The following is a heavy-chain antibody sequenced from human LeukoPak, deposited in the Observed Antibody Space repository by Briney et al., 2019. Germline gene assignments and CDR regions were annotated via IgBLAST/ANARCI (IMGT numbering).Heavy chain of an antibody. CDR2: ISGSGGST. D-gene: IGHD3-10*02. CDR3: AKSKMLGITMSLFDY. CDR1: GFTFSSYA. J-gene: IGHJ4*02. V-gene: IGHV3-23*01. Sequence: GGSLRLSCAASGFTFSSYAMTWVRQAPGKGLEWVSAISGSGGSTYYADSVKGRFTISRDNSKNRLYLQMNSLRAEDTAVYYCAKSKMLGITMSLFDYWGQGTLVTVSS.